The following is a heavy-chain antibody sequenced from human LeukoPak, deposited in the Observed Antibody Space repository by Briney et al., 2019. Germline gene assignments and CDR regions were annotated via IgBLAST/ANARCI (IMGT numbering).Heavy chain of an antibody. CDR2: ISSGSNYI. CDR3: ARGLPYNDAFDI. CDR1: GFTFSSYN. V-gene: IGHV3-21*01. D-gene: IGHD4-11*01. J-gene: IGHJ3*02. Sequence: PGGSLRPSVAPSGFTFSSYNLNWVRQAQGKGLEWVSTISSGSNYIYYADSVKGRFTISRDNAKNSLYLQVNSLRAEDTAVYYCARGLPYNDAFDIWGQGTMVTVSS.